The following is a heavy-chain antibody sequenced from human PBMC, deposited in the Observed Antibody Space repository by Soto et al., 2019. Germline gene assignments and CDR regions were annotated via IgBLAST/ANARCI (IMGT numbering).Heavy chain of an antibody. CDR1: GYTFTGYY. CDR3: ARDPRSYSSSWYGESYGMDV. J-gene: IGHJ6*02. Sequence: QVQLVQSGAEVKKPGASVKVSCKASGYTFTGYYMHWVRQAPGQGLEWMGWSNPNSGGTNYAQKFQGWVPMTRDTSISTAYMELSRLRSDDTAVYYCARDPRSYSSSWYGESYGMDVWGQGTTVTVSS. V-gene: IGHV1-2*04. D-gene: IGHD6-13*01. CDR2: SNPNSGGT.